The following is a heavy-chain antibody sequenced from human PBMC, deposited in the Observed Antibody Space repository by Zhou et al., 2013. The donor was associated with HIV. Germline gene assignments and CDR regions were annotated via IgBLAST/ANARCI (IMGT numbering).Heavy chain of an antibody. D-gene: IGHD3-3*01. V-gene: IGHV1-69*04. CDR2: IIPILGIA. J-gene: IGHJ1*01. CDR1: GGTFSSYA. CDR3: ASGGSEWLLYRGXEYFQH. Sequence: QVQLVQSGAEVKKPGSSVKVSCKASGGTFSSYAISWVRQAPGQGLEWMGRIIPILGIANYAQKFQGRVTITADKSTSTAYMELSSLRSEDTAVYYCASGGSEWLLYRGXEYFQHWGQGTLVTVSS.